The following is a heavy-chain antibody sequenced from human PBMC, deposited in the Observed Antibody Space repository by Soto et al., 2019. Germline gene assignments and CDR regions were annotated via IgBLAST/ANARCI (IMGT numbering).Heavy chain of an antibody. V-gene: IGHV1-8*01. J-gene: IGHJ4*02. CDR2: MNPNNGNA. Sequence: ASVKVSCKASGFTFITYDFSWVRQAAGQGLEWMGWMNPNNGNAGFAQKFRGRINMTRNTSISTAYLELSSLRSDDSAMYFCARRKERSCPYYLDLWGQGTQVTVSS. CDR1: GFTFITYD. CDR3: ARRKERSCPYYLDL. D-gene: IGHD6-25*01.